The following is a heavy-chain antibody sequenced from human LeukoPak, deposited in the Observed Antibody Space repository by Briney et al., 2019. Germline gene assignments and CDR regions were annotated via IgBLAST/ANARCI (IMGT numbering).Heavy chain of an antibody. Sequence: PGRSLRLSCAASGFTFSSYGMHWVRQAPGKGLEWVAVIWYDGSYKYYADSVKGRFTISRDNSKNTLYLQMNSLRAEDTAVYYRARGWNDVDYWGQGTLVTVSS. CDR1: GFTFSSYG. CDR3: ARGWNDVDY. J-gene: IGHJ4*02. CDR2: IWYDGSYK. V-gene: IGHV3-33*01. D-gene: IGHD1-1*01.